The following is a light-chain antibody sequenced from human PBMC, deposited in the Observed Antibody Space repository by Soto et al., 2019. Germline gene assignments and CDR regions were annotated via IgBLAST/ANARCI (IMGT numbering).Light chain of an antibody. J-gene: IGLJ2*01. V-gene: IGLV2-14*01. CDR3: SSYTVSSTVI. Sequence: QSALTQPASVSGSPGQSITISCTGTSSDVGGYNYVSWYQQHPGKAPKLMIYDVSNRPSGVSNRFSGSRSGNTASLIISGLQTEDEADYYCSSYTVSSTVIFGGGTNVTVL. CDR1: SSDVGGYNY. CDR2: DVS.